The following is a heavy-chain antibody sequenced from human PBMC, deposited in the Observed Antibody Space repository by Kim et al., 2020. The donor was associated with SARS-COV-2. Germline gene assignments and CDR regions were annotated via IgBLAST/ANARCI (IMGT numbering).Heavy chain of an antibody. J-gene: IGHJ4*02. D-gene: IGHD5-12*01. CDR2: T. CDR3: ASSGYDYYFDY. Sequence: TTSNPSPKSRVTISVDTSKNPFSLKLSSVTAADTAVYYCASSGYDYYFDYWGQGTLVTVSS. V-gene: IGHV4-4*09.